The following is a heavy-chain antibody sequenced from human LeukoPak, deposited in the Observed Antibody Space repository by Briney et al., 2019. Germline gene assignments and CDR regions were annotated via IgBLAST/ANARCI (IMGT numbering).Heavy chain of an antibody. CDR1: GYTFTSYY. Sequence: ASVKVSCKASGYTFTSYYMHWVRQAPGQGLEWMGLINPTGGSTGYAQKFQGRVTMTRDMSTSTDYMELSSLRSEDTAVYYCARVGCSGGSCYRSRGAFDIWGQGTMVTVSS. V-gene: IGHV1-46*01. CDR2: INPTGGST. D-gene: IGHD2-15*01. CDR3: ARVGCSGGSCYRSRGAFDI. J-gene: IGHJ3*02.